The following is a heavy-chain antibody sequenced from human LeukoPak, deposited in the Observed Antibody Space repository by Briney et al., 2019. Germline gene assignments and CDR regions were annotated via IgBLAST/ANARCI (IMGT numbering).Heavy chain of an antibody. D-gene: IGHD2-2*01. CDR2: IHTSGST. V-gene: IGHV4-4*07. CDR3: ARLCSSTSCPTRAFDI. Sequence: SETLSLTCTVSGGSISSYYWSWIRQPAGKGLEWIGRIHTSGSTNYNPSLKSRVTMSVDTSKNQFSLKLSSVTAADTAVYYCARLCSSTSCPTRAFDIWGQGTMVTVSS. CDR1: GGSISSYY. J-gene: IGHJ3*02.